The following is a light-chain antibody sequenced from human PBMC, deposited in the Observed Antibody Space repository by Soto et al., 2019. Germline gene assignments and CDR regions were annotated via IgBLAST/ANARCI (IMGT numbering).Light chain of an antibody. V-gene: IGKV3-11*01. Sequence: EIVLTQSPATLSLSPGERATLSCRASRSISKYLAWYQQKPGQAPRLLIYDASNRATGIPARFSGSGSGTDFTLTISSLETEDFAVYYCQQRSNWRGTFGGGTKVESK. CDR1: RSISKY. CDR2: DAS. CDR3: QQRSNWRGT. J-gene: IGKJ4*01.